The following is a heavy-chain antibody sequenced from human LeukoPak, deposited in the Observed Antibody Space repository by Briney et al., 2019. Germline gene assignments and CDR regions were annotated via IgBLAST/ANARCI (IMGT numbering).Heavy chain of an antibody. CDR1: GGSVSGGSYY. J-gene: IGHJ4*02. V-gene: IGHV4-61*01. Sequence: SETLSLTCTVSGGSVSGGSYYWTWIRQPPGKGLEWIGYIYYSGSTDYNPSLKSRVTISVDTSKNQFSLKLSSVTAADTAVYYCARSLTGLDYWGQGPLVTVSS. D-gene: IGHD3-9*01. CDR3: ARSLTGLDY. CDR2: IYYSGST.